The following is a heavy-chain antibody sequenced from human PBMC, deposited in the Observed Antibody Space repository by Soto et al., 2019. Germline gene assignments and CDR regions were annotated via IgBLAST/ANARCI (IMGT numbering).Heavy chain of an antibody. J-gene: IGHJ4*02. CDR1: GCTFSSYA. Sequence: GGSLRLSCASSGCTFSSYAMSWVRQAPGKGLEWVSAISGSGGSTYYADSVKGRFTISRDNSKNTLYLQMNSLRAEDTAVYYCAKDRYSCPFDYWGQGTLVTVSS. CDR3: AKDRYSCPFDY. D-gene: IGHD5-18*01. V-gene: IGHV3-23*01. CDR2: ISGSGGST.